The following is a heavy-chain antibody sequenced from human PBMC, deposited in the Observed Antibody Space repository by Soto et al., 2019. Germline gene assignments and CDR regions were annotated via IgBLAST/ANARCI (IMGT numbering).Heavy chain of an antibody. CDR3: AKEVDTYYDILTGPPDY. D-gene: IGHD3-9*01. J-gene: IGHJ4*02. V-gene: IGHV3-30*18. CDR1: GFTFSSYG. Sequence: SLRLSCAASGFTFSSYGMHWVRQAPGKGLEWVAVISYDGSNKYYADSVKGRFTISRDNSKNTLYLQMNSLRAEDTAVYYCAKEVDTYYDILTGPPDYWGQGTLVTVS. CDR2: ISYDGSNK.